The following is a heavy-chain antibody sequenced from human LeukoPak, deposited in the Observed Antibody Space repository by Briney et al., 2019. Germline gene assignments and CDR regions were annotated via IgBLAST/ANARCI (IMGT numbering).Heavy chain of an antibody. CDR2: IYSVGST. D-gene: IGHD1-26*01. CDR1: GFTVSCNY. CDR3: AKVAEVGATGYYYYMDV. Sequence: GGSLRLSWAASGFTVSCNYMNWFRQAPGKGLESVSVIYSVGSTYYADSVKGRFTISRDNSKNTLYLQMNSLRAEDTAVYYCAKVAEVGATGYYYYMDVWGKGTTVTISS. V-gene: IGHV3-66*01. J-gene: IGHJ6*03.